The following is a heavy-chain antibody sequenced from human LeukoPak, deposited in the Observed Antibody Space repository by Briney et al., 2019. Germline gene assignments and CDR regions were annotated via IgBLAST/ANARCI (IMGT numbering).Heavy chain of an antibody. D-gene: IGHD5-18*01. Sequence: PGRSLRLSCAASGFTFSGYGMHWVRQAPDKGLEWVAVIWYDGNNKYYADSVKGRFTISRDNSKNTLYLQMNSLRVEDTAVYYCAKDWGYTTMVSYYFDYWGQGTLVTVSS. CDR2: IWYDGNNK. CDR1: GFTFSGYG. CDR3: AKDWGYTTMVSYYFDY. V-gene: IGHV3-33*06. J-gene: IGHJ4*02.